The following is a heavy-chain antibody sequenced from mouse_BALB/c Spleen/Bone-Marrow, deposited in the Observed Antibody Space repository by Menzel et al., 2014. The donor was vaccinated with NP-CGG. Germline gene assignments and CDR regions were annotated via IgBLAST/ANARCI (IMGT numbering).Heavy chain of an antibody. D-gene: IGHD4-1*01. V-gene: IGHV1-5*01. CDR1: GYSFPSYW. Sequence: EVQLQQSGTVLARPGASVKMSCKASGYSFPSYWMHWVTQRPGQGLEWIGAIYPGNSDTNYNQNFKGKAKLTAVTSANTAYMELSSLTSEDSAVYYCTRRTAVLDYWGQGTTLTVSS. CDR3: TRRTAVLDY. J-gene: IGHJ2*01. CDR2: IYPGNSDT.